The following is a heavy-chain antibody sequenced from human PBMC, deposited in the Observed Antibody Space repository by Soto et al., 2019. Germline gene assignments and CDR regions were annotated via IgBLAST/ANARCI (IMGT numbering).Heavy chain of an antibody. V-gene: IGHV1-2*02. CDR1: GYRFTTYY. J-gene: IGHJ5*02. CDR3: ARDLNDNDFWSDHRDSKWFDP. D-gene: IGHD3-3*01. CDR2: INPNSGGA. Sequence: GASVKVSCKASGYRFTTYYIYWVRQAPGQGLECMGWINPNSGGATYAQKFQGRVTMTRDTSTTTAYMELRGLTSDDTAVYYCARDLNDNDFWSDHRDSKWFDPWGQGTLVTVSS.